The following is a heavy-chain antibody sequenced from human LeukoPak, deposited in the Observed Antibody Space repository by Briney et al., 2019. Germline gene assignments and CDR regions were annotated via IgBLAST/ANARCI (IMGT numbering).Heavy chain of an antibody. Sequence: GGSLRLSCAASGFTFSSYGMHWVRQAPGKGLEWVAVIWYDGSNKYYADSVKGRFTISRDNSKNTLYLQMNSLRAEDTAVYYCARRTMVRGVPSYYMDVWGKGTTVTVSS. V-gene: IGHV3-33*01. D-gene: IGHD3-10*01. J-gene: IGHJ6*03. CDR3: ARRTMVRGVPSYYMDV. CDR1: GFTFSSYG. CDR2: IWYDGSNK.